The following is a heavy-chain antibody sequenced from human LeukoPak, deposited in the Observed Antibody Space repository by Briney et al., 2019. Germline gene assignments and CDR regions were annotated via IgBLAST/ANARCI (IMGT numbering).Heavy chain of an antibody. Sequence: GGSLRLSCAASGFTFSSYAMSWVRRAPGKGLEWVSAISGSGGSTYYADSVKGRFTISRDNSKNTLYLQMNSLRAEDTAVYYCAKDLNLRGYCDYWGQGTLVTVSS. D-gene: IGHD1-14*01. CDR1: GFTFSSYA. J-gene: IGHJ4*02. CDR2: ISGSGGST. CDR3: AKDLNLRGYCDY. V-gene: IGHV3-23*01.